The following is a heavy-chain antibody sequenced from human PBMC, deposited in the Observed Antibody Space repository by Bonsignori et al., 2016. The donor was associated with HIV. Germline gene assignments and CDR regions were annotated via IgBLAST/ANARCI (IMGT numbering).Heavy chain of an antibody. Sequence: GESLKISCAASGFTFDDYGMSWVRQAPGKGLEWVSGINWNGGSTGYADSVKGRFTISRDNAKNSLYLQMNSLRAEDTALYHCARYKAAAGSVGAFDIWGQGTMVTVSS. CDR2: INWNGGST. CDR1: GFTFDDYG. D-gene: IGHD6-13*01. CDR3: ARYKAAAGSVGAFDI. V-gene: IGHV3-20*01. J-gene: IGHJ3*02.